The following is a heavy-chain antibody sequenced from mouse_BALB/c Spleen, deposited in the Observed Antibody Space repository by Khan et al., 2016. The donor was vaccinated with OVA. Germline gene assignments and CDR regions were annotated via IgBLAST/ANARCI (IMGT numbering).Heavy chain of an antibody. J-gene: IGHJ4*01. CDR2: IWGGGDT. CDR1: GFSLSRYN. Sequence: QVRLQQSGPGLVAPSQSLSITCTVSGFSLSRYNIHWVRQPPGKGLEWLGTIWGGGDTDYNSTLKSRLSISKDNSKSQVFLKMNSLQTDDTTMYCCTTAYYRYGGYYAMDYWGQGTSVTVSS. D-gene: IGHD2-14*01. V-gene: IGHV2-6-4*01. CDR3: TTAYYRYGGYYAMDY.